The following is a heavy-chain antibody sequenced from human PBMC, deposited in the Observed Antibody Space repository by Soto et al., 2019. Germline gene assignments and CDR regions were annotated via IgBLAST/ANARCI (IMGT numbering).Heavy chain of an antibody. CDR2: IYYTGRT. CDR3: AGDVTPDPTCFDL. J-gene: IGHJ5*02. CDR1: GGSLKSGGYY. Sequence: QVQLQESGPGLVKPSQTLSLTCTVSGGSLKSGGYYWSWIRQHPGRGLEWIGYIYYTGRTYYNPSLESRVTFSVETSKNQFSLKLSSVTAADTPVYYCAGDVTPDPTCFDLWGHGTLVTVSS. V-gene: IGHV4-31*02. D-gene: IGHD2-21*02.